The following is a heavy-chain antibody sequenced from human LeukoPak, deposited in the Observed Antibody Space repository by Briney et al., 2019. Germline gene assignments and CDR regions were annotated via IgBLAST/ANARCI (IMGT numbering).Heavy chain of an antibody. D-gene: IGHD6-19*01. CDR3: ATAIAVAIVAFDI. Sequence: PSETLSLTCTVSGGSISSYYWSWIRQPPGRGLEWIGYIYYSGSTNYNPSLKSRVTISVDTSKNQFSLKLSSVTAADTAVYYCATAIAVAIVAFDIWGQGTMVTVSS. J-gene: IGHJ3*02. CDR1: GGSISSYY. CDR2: IYYSGST. V-gene: IGHV4-59*01.